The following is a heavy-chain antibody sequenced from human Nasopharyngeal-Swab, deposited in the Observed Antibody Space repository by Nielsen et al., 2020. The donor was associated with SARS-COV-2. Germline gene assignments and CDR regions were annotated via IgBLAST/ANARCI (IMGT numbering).Heavy chain of an antibody. CDR3: AREVGYSGSYFDY. D-gene: IGHD1-26*01. Sequence: SVQVNCKASGGTFSSYGISWVRQIRGQGLEWMGRIIPILGITNYPQKFQGRVTITADKSTGTAYMELSSLRSEDTAVYYCAREVGYSGSYFDYWGQGTLVTVSS. CDR1: GGTFSSYG. CDR2: IIPILGIT. V-gene: IGHV1-69*04. J-gene: IGHJ4*02.